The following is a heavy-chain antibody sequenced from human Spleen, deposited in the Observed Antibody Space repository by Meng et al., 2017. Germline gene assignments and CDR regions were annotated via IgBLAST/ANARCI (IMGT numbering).Heavy chain of an antibody. J-gene: IGHJ5*02. V-gene: IGHV2-5*01. CDR3: ENWTRFCSSNSCPNWFDD. Sequence: ELCRTRVHPTQIIPLHCTFSRFTNSTSGEGGGWIRQHPGKAPEWLAVIFWNDDKRYSHSMKSRLTIAKDTSRNQVVLTMTNIDPVDTATSSCENWTRFCSSNSCPNWFDDWGQGTLVTVSS. CDR2: IFWNDDK. D-gene: IGHD2-2*01. CDR1: RFTNSTSGEG.